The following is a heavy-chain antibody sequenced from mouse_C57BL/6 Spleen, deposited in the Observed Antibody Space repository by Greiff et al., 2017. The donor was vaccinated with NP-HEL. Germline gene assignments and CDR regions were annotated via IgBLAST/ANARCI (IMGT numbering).Heavy chain of an antibody. V-gene: IGHV1-54*01. J-gene: IGHJ2*01. CDR3: ARGGYFDY. CDR1: GYAFTNYL. CDR2: INPGSGGT. Sequence: VQLQQSGAELVRPGTSVKVSCKASGYAFTNYLIEWVKQRPGQGLEWIGVINPGSGGTNYNEKFKGKATLTADKSSSTAYMQLSNLTSDDSAVYCCARGGYFDYWGQGTTLTVAS.